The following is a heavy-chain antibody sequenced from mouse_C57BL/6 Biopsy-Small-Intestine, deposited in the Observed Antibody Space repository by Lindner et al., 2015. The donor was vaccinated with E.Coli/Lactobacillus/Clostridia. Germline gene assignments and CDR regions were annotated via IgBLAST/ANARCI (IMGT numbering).Heavy chain of an antibody. CDR2: INAGNGNT. Sequence: SVKVSCKASGHTLTTYGLYWVRQAPGQRLECVGWINAGNGNTKYSQKFQGRVTISRDTSASTVYMDLSSLRSEDTAVYYCASRPGPSVVGPFDYWGQGTLVTVSS. CDR1: GHTLTTYG. CDR3: ASRPGPSVVGPFDY. V-gene: IGHV1-84*02. J-gene: IGHJ4*01. D-gene: IGHD1-1*01.